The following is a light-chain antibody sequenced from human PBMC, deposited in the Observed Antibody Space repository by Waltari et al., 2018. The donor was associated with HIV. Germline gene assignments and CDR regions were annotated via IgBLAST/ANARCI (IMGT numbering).Light chain of an antibody. CDR1: QSVTGTY. Sequence: EIILTQSPGTLSLSPGERATLSCRASQSVTGTYLAWYQQKPGQAPRRLIYGASRMASGTPDRFSGSWSGTDFTLTISKLEPEDFAVYYCQQYGGSVLTFGGGTKVEIK. V-gene: IGKV3-20*01. CDR2: GAS. CDR3: QQYGGSVLT. J-gene: IGKJ4*01.